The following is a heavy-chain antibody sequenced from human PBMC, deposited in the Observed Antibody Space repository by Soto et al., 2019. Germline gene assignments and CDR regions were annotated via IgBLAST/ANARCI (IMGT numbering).Heavy chain of an antibody. Sequence: QLTLKESGPTLVKPTQTLTLTCTFSGFSLSTSGVGVGWIRQPPGKALEWLALIYWNDDKRYSPSLKSRLTITKDTSKNQVVLTMTNMDHVDTATYYCAHRHVGYSGYDGRDYWGQETLVTVSS. CDR1: GFSLSTSGVG. CDR3: AHRHVGYSGYDGRDY. J-gene: IGHJ4*02. V-gene: IGHV2-5*01. D-gene: IGHD5-12*01. CDR2: IYWNDDK.